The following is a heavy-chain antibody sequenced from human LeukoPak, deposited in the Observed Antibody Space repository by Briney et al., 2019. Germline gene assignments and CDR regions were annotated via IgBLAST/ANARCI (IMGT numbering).Heavy chain of an antibody. Sequence: KPSETLSLTCTVSGGSISSSSYYWGWIRQPSGKGLEWIGSIYYSGSTYYNPSLKSRVTISVDTSKNQFSLKLSSVTAADTAVYYCARSSTIHGHFDYWGQGTLVTVSS. V-gene: IGHV4-39*01. CDR1: GGSISSSSYY. CDR2: IYYSGST. CDR3: ARSSTIHGHFDY. D-gene: IGHD5-18*01. J-gene: IGHJ4*02.